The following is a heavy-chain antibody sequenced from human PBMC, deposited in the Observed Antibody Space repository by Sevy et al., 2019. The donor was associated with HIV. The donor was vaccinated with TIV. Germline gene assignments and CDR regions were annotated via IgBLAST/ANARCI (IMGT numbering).Heavy chain of an antibody. J-gene: IGHJ4*02. Sequence: GGSLRPSCTVSGFTFEDYAMGWFRQAPGQGLEWISFIRSKPYGGTTEYAASVRGRFSISRDDSKSIAYLQMNSLEIEDTAVYYCTRARITMVRKYYFDFWGQGTLVTVSS. CDR3: TRARITMVRKYYFDF. CDR1: GFTFEDYA. V-gene: IGHV3-49*03. D-gene: IGHD3-10*01. CDR2: IRSKPYGGTT.